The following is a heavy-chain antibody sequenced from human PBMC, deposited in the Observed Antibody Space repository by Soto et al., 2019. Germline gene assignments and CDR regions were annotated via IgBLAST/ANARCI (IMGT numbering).Heavy chain of an antibody. CDR3: AKVNDYSNPNFDY. Sequence: GGSLRLSCAASGFTFSNAWMSWVRQAPGKGLEWVGRIKSKTDGGTTDYAAPVKCRFTISRDDSKNTLYLQMNSLRAEYTAVYYCAKVNDYSNPNFDYWGQGTLVTVSS. CDR2: IKSKTDGGTT. D-gene: IGHD4-4*01. J-gene: IGHJ4*02. V-gene: IGHV3-15*01. CDR1: GFTFSNAW.